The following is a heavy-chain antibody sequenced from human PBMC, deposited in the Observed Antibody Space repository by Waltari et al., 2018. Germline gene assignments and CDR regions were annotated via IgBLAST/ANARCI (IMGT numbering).Heavy chain of an antibody. Sequence: QVQLVQSGAEVKKPGSSGKVSCKDAGRTFSRYAISWARQAPAPRLEWMGGIIPIFGTANYAQKFQGRVTITADESTSTAYMELSSLRSEDTAVYYCAIPRAYCSSTSCDMGWDYWGQGTLVTVSS. D-gene: IGHD2-2*02. V-gene: IGHV1-69*12. J-gene: IGHJ4*02. CDR3: AIPRAYCSSTSCDMGWDY. CDR2: IIPIFGTA. CDR1: GRTFSRYA.